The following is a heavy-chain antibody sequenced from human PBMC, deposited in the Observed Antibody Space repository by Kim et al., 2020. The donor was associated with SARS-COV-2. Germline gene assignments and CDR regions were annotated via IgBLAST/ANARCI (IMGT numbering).Heavy chain of an antibody. V-gene: IGHV3-30*18. CDR3: AKAGIAAAGPDY. CDR2: ISYDGSNK. Sequence: GGSLRLSCAASGFTFSSYGMHWVRQAPGKGLEWVAVISYDGSNKYYADSVKGRFTISRDNSKNTLYLQMNSLRAEDTAVYYCAKAGIAAAGPDYWGQGTLVTVSS. D-gene: IGHD6-13*01. CDR1: GFTFSSYG. J-gene: IGHJ4*02.